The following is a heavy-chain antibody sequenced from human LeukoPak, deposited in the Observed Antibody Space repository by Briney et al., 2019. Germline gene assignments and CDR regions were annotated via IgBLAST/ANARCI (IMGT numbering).Heavy chain of an antibody. CDR2: IKTDGSTT. Sequence: GGSLRLSCAVSGFTFSSSWMHWVRQAPGKGLVWVSHIKTDGSTTAYADSVKGRFTISRDNAKNTVYLEMNSLSVEDTATYYCIRDFRSADLWGQGTLVTVTS. CDR1: GFTFSSSW. CDR3: IRDFRSADL. V-gene: IGHV3-74*01. J-gene: IGHJ5*02.